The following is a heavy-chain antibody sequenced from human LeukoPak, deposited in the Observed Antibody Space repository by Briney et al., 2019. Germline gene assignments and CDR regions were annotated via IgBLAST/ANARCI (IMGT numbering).Heavy chain of an antibody. V-gene: IGHV1-2*06. CDR2: INPNSGGT. J-gene: IGHJ6*02. Sequence: ASVKVSCKASGYTFTSYDINWVRQAPGQGLEWMGRINPNSGGTNYAQKFQGRVTMTRDTSISTAYMELSRLRSDDTAVYYCARDRSLIIKDYYYYGMDVWGQGTTVTVSS. CDR1: GYTFTSYD. CDR3: ARDRSLIIKDYYYYGMDV. D-gene: IGHD2-8*01.